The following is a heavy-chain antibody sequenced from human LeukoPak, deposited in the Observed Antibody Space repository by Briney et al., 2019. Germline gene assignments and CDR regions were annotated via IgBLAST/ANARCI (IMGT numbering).Heavy chain of an antibody. CDR3: AGEVRPDGSARGYYIDY. Sequence: SQTLSLTCTVSGGSISSADYYWSWIRQPPGKGLEWIGYIYHSGNTYYNPSLKSRVTISVDTSKNQFSLKLSSVTAADTAVYYCAGEVRPDGSARGYYIDYRGQGTLVTVSS. CDR1: GGSISSADYY. CDR2: IYHSGNT. V-gene: IGHV4-30-4*01. J-gene: IGHJ4*02. D-gene: IGHD3-10*01.